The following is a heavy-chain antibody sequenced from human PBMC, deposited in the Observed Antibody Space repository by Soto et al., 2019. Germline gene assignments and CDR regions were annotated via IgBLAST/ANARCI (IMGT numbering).Heavy chain of an antibody. J-gene: IGHJ4*02. CDR3: ARRWGEGRVDY. Sequence: QVQLQESGPGLVKPSGTLSLTCAVSGGSISSSNWWSWVRQPPGKGPEWIGEIYHSGNTNYNPSLTSRGTMAVDKSRNQFSLTLSSVTAADTAVYYCARRWGEGRVDYWGQGTLVTVSS. CDR1: GGSISSSNW. D-gene: IGHD3-10*01. V-gene: IGHV4-4*02. CDR2: IYHSGNT.